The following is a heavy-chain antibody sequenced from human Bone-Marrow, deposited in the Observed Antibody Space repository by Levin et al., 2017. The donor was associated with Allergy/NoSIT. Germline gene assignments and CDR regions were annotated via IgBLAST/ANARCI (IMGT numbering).Heavy chain of an antibody. CDR2: INPNSGDT. Sequence: ESLKISCKASGFNFVGYYIYWVRQAPGRGLEWLGWINPNSGDTQYAQNFQGRVAMTRDTSISTTFLTLHSLRSDDSAIYYCARDFWGSQAARHCWGQGTLVTVSS. J-gene: IGHJ4*02. D-gene: IGHD7-27*01. CDR3: ARDFWGSQAARHC. V-gene: IGHV1-2*02. CDR1: GFNFVGYY.